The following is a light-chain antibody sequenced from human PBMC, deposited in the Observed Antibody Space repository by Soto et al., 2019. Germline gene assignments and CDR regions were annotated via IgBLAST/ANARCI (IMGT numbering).Light chain of an antibody. CDR3: AAWDDSLRAPV. CDR1: SSNIGSNY. V-gene: IGLV1-47*01. J-gene: IGLJ2*01. CDR2: RDD. Sequence: QSVLTQPPSASATPGQRITLSCFGSSSNIGSNYGYWYQQLPGTAPKLLISRDDARPSGVPDRFSGSKSGTSASLAISGVRSEDEADYFCAAWDDSLRAPVFGGGTKLTVL.